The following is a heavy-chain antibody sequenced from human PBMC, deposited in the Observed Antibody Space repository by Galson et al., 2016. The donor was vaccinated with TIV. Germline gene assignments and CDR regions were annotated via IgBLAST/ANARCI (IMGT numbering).Heavy chain of an antibody. CDR3: AKIDSSGYNYGGRFVY. CDR1: GFTFSSHA. Sequence: SLRLSCAASGFTFSSHAITWVRQAPGKGLEWISAISGGGGSTYHTDSVKGWFTISRDNSKNTVFLQMNSLRVEGTAVYYCAKIDSSGYNYGGRFVYWGQGTLVTVSS. D-gene: IGHD3-22*01. J-gene: IGHJ4*02. V-gene: IGHV3-23*01. CDR2: ISGGGGST.